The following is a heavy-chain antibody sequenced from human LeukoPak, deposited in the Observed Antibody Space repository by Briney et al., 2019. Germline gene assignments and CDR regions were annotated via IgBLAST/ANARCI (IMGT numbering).Heavy chain of an antibody. CDR1: GYSFTSYW. CDR3: ARGYCSGGSCYSAPLDY. CDR2: IYPGDSDT. V-gene: IGHV5-51*01. J-gene: IGHJ4*02. D-gene: IGHD2-15*01. Sequence: GESLKISCKGSGYSFTSYWIGWVRRMPGKGLEWMGIIYPGDSDTRYSPSFQGQVTISADKSISTAYLQWSSLKASDTAMYYCARGYCSGGSCYSAPLDYWGQGTLVTVSS.